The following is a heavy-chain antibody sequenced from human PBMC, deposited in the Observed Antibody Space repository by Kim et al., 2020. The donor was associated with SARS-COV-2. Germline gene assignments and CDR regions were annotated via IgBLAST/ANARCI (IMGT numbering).Heavy chain of an antibody. V-gene: IGHV1-46*01. CDR3: ARGSSAAAGTRGPFDP. Sequence: ASVKVSCKASGYTFTSYYMHWVRQAPGQGLEWMGIINPSGGSTSYAQKFQGRVTMTRDTSTSTVYMELSSLRSEDTAVYYCARGSSAAAGTRGPFDPWGQGTLVTVSS. J-gene: IGHJ5*02. D-gene: IGHD6-13*01. CDR1: GYTFTSYY. CDR2: INPSGGST.